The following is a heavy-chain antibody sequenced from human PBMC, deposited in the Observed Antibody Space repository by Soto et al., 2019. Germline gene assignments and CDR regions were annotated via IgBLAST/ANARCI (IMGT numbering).Heavy chain of an antibody. J-gene: IGHJ4*02. CDR3: AREGDTAMVTLDY. V-gene: IGHV3-21*01. Sequence: GSLRLSCAASGFTFSSHHMNWVRQAPGKGLEGVSSISSSRSDIYYADSVKGRFTISRDNAKNSLYLQMNSLRAEDTAVYYCAREGDTAMVTLDYWGQGALVTVSS. CDR2: ISSSRSDI. CDR1: GFTFSSHH. D-gene: IGHD5-18*01.